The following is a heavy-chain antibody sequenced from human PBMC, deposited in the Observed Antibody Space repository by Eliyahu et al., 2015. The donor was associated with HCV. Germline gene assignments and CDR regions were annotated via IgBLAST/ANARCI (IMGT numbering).Heavy chain of an antibody. CDR1: GFTFSXYY. CDR2: ISSSSSYT. J-gene: IGHJ4*02. CDR3: ARDPGVRYSGSYYDY. D-gene: IGHD1-26*01. Sequence: QVQLVESGGGLVKPGGSLRLSCAASGFTFSXYYMSWIRQAPGKGLEWVSYISSSSSYTNYADSVKGRFTISRDNAKNSLYLQMNSLRAEDTAVYYCARDPGVRYSGSYYDYWGQGTLVTVSS. V-gene: IGHV3-11*05.